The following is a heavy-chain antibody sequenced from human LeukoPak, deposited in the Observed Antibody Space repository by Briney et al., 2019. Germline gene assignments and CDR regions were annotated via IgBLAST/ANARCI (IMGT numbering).Heavy chain of an antibody. Sequence: ASVKVSCKASGYTFTSYYMHWVRQAPGQGLEWMGIINPSGGSTSYAQKFQGRVTMTRDTSTSTVYMELSSLRSEDTAVYFCARDGLYYYDSSGFDYWGQGTLVTVSS. CDR2: INPSGGST. CDR3: ARDGLYYYDSSGFDY. D-gene: IGHD3-22*01. CDR1: GYTFTSYY. V-gene: IGHV1-46*01. J-gene: IGHJ4*02.